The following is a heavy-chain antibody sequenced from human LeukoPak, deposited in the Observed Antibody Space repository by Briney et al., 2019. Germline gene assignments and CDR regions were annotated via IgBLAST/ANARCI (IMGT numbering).Heavy chain of an antibody. CDR3: AGPCCGGGSCRDY. Sequence: ASVNDSCQASGYTFTHYVISWVRQPPGQGLEGMGGISAYNGNTNYAQKLQGRVTMTTDTSTSTAYMELRSLRSDDTAVYYCAGPCCGGGSCRDYWGQGTLVTVSS. D-gene: IGHD2-15*01. CDR1: GYTFTHYV. CDR2: ISAYNGNT. V-gene: IGHV1-18*01. J-gene: IGHJ4*02.